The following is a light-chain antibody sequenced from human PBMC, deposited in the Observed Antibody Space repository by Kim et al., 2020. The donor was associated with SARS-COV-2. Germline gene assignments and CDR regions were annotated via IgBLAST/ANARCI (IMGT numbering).Light chain of an antibody. V-gene: IGKV1-27*01. CDR3: QKYNSAPLT. J-gene: IGKJ4*01. CDR2: GAS. CDR1: QGIRNF. Sequence: DIQMTQSLSSLSASVGDRVTITCRASQGIRNFLAWYQRKPGKVPKLLIYGASTLQSGVPSRFSGSGSETDFTLTISSLQPEDVATYYCQKYNSAPLTFGGGTKVDIK.